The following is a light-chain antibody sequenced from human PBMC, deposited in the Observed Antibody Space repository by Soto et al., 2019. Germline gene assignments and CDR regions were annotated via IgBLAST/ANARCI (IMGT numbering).Light chain of an antibody. CDR2: DVS. V-gene: IGLV2-11*01. Sequence: QYVLTQPRSVSWSPGQSVTISCTVTSSDVGGYNYVSWYQQHPGKAPKLMIYDVSKRPSGVPDRFSGSKSGNTASLTISGLQAEDEADYYCCSYAGSYTLYVFGTGTKVTVL. J-gene: IGLJ1*01. CDR3: CSYAGSYTLYV. CDR1: SSDVGGYNY.